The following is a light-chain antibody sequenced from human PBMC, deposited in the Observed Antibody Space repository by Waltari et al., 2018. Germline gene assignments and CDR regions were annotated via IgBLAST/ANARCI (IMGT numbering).Light chain of an antibody. V-gene: IGLV2-11*01. CDR1: SSNVGGYNY. Sequence: QSALTQPRSVSGSPGQSVTISCTGTSSNVGGYNYVSWYQHHPGKAPKLIIYDVTKRPSCVPDRFSASKSDNTASLTISGLQAEDEADYYCCSYAGSITFWVFGGGTKLTVL. CDR3: CSYAGSITFWV. J-gene: IGLJ3*02. CDR2: DVT.